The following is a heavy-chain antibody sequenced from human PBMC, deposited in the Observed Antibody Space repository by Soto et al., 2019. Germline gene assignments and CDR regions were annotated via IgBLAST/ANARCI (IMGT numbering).Heavy chain of an antibody. CDR1: GISISPYY. CDR3: ATLHSYGVDY. D-gene: IGHD2-8*01. V-gene: IGHV4-59*08. Sequence: QVQLQESGPRLVKPSETLSLTCSVSGISISPYYWSWVRQPPGKGLEWIGYIIYNGNSNYNPSLESRVNLSLDTSKNQFSMELKSVTAADQAVYYCATLHSYGVDYWGQGTLVTVSS. CDR2: IIYNGNS. J-gene: IGHJ4*02.